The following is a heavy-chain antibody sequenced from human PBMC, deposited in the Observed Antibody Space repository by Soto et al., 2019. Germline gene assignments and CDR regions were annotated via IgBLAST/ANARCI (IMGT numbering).Heavy chain of an antibody. CDR1: GFTFSTYA. CDR2: ISRDGFDI. Sequence: GGSLRLSCAASGFTFSTYAMSWVRQAPGKGLEWVSAISRDGFDIYYADSVKGRFTISRDNSKHMLFLQMNSLRTEDTAVYYCAHPRGYGVFDAYDICGQGAMVTVSS. CDR3: AHPRGYGVFDAYDI. D-gene: IGHD4-17*01. J-gene: IGHJ3*02. V-gene: IGHV3-23*01.